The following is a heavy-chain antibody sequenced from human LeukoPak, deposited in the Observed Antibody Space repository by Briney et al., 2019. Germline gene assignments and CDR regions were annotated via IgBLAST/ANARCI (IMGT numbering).Heavy chain of an antibody. Sequence: PSETLSLTCAVSGYSISSGYYWGWIRPPPGNGLEWIGSIYHSGSTYYNPSHKSRVTISVDTSKNQFSLKLSSVTAADTAVYYCARHRPTYYDFWSGPMGDAFDIWGQGTMVTVSS. CDR3: ARHRPTYYDFWSGPMGDAFDI. V-gene: IGHV4-38-2*01. CDR2: IYHSGST. D-gene: IGHD3-3*01. CDR1: GYSISSGYY. J-gene: IGHJ3*02.